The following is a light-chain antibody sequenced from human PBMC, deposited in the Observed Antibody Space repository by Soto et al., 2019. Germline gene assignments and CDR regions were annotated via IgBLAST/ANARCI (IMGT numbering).Light chain of an antibody. Sequence: EIVLTQSPGTLSLSPGERATPSCRASQSVSSRLAWYQQKPGQAPRLLIYGASNRATGIPDRFSGSGSGTDFTLTISRLESEDFAVYYCQHYGSSPGLTFGGGTKVDI. CDR2: GAS. CDR3: QHYGSSPGLT. J-gene: IGKJ4*01. CDR1: QSVSSR. V-gene: IGKV3-20*01.